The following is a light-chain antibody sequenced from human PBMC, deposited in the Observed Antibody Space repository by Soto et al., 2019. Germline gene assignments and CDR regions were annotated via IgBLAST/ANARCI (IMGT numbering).Light chain of an antibody. V-gene: IGKV3-15*01. J-gene: IGKJ5*01. Sequence: EIVMTQSPATLSVSPGERATLSCRASQSVSSNLAWYQQKPGQAPRLLIYGASTRATGIPDKFSGSGSGTEFTLTISSLQAEDFAVYYCQQYNNWPPITFGQGTRLEIK. CDR1: QSVSSN. CDR3: QQYNNWPPIT. CDR2: GAS.